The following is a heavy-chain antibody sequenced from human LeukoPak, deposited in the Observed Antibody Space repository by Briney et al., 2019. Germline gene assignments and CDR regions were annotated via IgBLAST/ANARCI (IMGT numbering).Heavy chain of an antibody. CDR3: AKQLGYCSDGSCYFPY. Sequence: ETLSLTCTVSGDSISSGGYSWSWVRQAPGKGLEWVSAISNNGGYTYYADSVQGRFTISRDNSKSTLCLQMNSLRAEDTAVYYCAKQLGYCSDGSCYFPYWGQGTLVTVSS. D-gene: IGHD2-15*01. CDR2: ISNNGGYT. V-gene: IGHV3-23*01. CDR1: GDSISSGGYS. J-gene: IGHJ4*02.